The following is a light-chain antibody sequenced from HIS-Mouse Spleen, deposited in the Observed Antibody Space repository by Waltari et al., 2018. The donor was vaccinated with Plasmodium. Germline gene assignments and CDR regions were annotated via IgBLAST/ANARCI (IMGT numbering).Light chain of an antibody. CDR1: SSNIGRNS. CDR2: RNN. CDR3: AAWDDSLSGRV. Sequence: QSVLTQPPSASGTPGQRVTISCSGSSSNIGRNSVYWYQQLPGTAPKPLIYRNNQRPSGVPDRFSGSKSGTSASLAISGLRSEDEADYYCAAWDDSLSGRVFGGGTKLTVL. J-gene: IGLJ3*02. V-gene: IGLV1-47*01.